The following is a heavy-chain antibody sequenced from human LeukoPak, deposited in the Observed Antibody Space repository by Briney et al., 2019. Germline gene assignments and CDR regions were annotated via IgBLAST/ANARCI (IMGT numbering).Heavy chain of an antibody. J-gene: IGHJ4*02. V-gene: IGHV4-61*02. D-gene: IGHD6-19*01. CDR3: ARETIAVAGTGGLDY. CDR2: IYTSGST. Sequence: SDTLSLTCTVSGGSISIGSYYWSWIRQPAGKGLEWIGRIYTSGSTNYNPSLKSRVTISVDTSKNQFSLKLSSVTAADTAVYYCARETIAVAGTGGLDYWGQGTLVTVSS. CDR1: GGSISIGSYY.